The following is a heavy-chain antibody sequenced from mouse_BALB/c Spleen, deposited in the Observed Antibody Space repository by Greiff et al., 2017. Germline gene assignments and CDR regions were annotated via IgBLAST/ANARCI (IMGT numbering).Heavy chain of an antibody. J-gene: IGHJ3*01. CDR2: IYWDDDK. V-gene: IGHV8-12*01. Sequence: QVTLKESGPGILQPSQTLSLTCSFSGFSLSTSGMGVSWIRQPSGKGLEWLAHIYWDDDKRYNPSLKSRLTISKDTSRNQVFLKITSVDTADTATYYRARSAYDYDEWFAYWGQGTLVTVSA. CDR3: ARSAYDYDEWFAY. CDR1: GFSLSTSGMG. D-gene: IGHD2-4*01.